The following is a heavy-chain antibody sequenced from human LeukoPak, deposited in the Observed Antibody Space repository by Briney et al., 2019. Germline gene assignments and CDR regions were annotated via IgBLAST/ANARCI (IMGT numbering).Heavy chain of an antibody. D-gene: IGHD3-3*01. CDR1: RFTFSNYA. CDR2: ISGSGGSA. CDR3: AKSMRGYYRFDY. V-gene: IGHV3-23*01. J-gene: IGHJ4*02. Sequence: PGGSLRLSCAASRFTFSNYAMSWVRQAPGKGLEWVSVISGSGGSAYYADSVKGRLTVSRDNSKNTLLLQMNSLRAEDTALYYCAKSMRGYYRFDYWGQGTLVTVSS.